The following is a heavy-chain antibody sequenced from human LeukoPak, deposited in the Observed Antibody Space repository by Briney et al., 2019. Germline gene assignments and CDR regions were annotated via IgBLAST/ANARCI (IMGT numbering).Heavy chain of an antibody. CDR1: GFTFTNYA. D-gene: IGHD1-1*01. CDR2: ISGSGGNT. Sequence: GGSLRLSCAASGFTFTNYAMGWVRQAPGKGLEWVSGISGSGGNTYYADSVKGRFTISRDNSKNTLYLQMNSLRAEDTAVYYCAKGGTTGTTFDYWGQGTLVTVSS. J-gene: IGHJ4*02. CDR3: AKGGTTGTTFDY. V-gene: IGHV3-23*01.